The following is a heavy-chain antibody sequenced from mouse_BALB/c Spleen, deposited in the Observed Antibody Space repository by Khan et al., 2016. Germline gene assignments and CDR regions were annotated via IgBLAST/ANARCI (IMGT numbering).Heavy chain of an antibody. Sequence: EVQLQESGPGLVKPSQSLSLTCTVTGYSITSDYAWNWIRQFPGNKLEWMGYISYSGSTSYNPSLKSRISITRDTSKNQFFLQLNSVTTEDTATXYCARDYYGSSYFDYWGQGTTLTVAS. CDR2: ISYSGST. D-gene: IGHD1-1*01. J-gene: IGHJ2*01. CDR3: ARDYYGSSYFDY. V-gene: IGHV3-2*02. CDR1: GYSITSDYA.